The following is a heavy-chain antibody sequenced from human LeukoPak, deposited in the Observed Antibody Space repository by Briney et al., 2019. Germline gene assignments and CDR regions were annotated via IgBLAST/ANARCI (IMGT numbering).Heavy chain of an antibody. CDR3: LTRPVGELLSDY. D-gene: IGHD3-10*01. Sequence: PGGSLRLSCAASGFTFSGSAMHWVRQASGKGLEWVGRIRSKANSYAAAYAASVKGRFTISRDDSKNTAYLQMNSLKTEDTAVYYCLTRPVGELLSDYWGQGTLVTVSS. V-gene: IGHV3-73*01. CDR1: GFTFSGSA. CDR2: IRSKANSYAA. J-gene: IGHJ4*02.